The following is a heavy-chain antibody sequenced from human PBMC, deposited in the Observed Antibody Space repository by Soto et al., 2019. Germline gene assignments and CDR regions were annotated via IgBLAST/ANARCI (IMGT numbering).Heavy chain of an antibody. CDR2: ISGSGGET. D-gene: IGHD1-1*01. J-gene: IGHJ4*02. V-gene: IGHV3-48*03. Sequence: VQLVESGGGLVQPGGSLRLTCVASGFTFGSHGMHWVRQAPGKGLEWVSYISGSGGETYYADSVKGRFTVSRDNAKNSLFLQMNNLRVEDTAVYYCATAPWNNAYCGQGTLVTVSS. CDR3: ATAPWNNAY. CDR1: GFTFGSHG.